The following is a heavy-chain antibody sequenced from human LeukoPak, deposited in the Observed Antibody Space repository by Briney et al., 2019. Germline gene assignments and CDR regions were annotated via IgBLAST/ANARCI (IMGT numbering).Heavy chain of an antibody. D-gene: IGHD6-13*01. CDR3: AKDLGIAAAEWFDP. CDR1: GFTFSSYA. V-gene: IGHV3-23*01. J-gene: IGHJ5*02. Sequence: GGSLRLSCAASGFTFSSYAMIWVRQAPGKGLEWVSAISGSGGSTYYADSGKGRFTISRENSKNTLYLQMNSLRAEDTAVYYCAKDLGIAAAEWFDPWGQGTLVTVSS. CDR2: ISGSGGST.